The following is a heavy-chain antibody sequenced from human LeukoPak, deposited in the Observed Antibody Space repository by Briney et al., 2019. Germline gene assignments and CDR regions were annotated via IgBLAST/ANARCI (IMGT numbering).Heavy chain of an antibody. CDR3: ARGCYGDYILHNGFDP. V-gene: IGHV4-4*07. CDR1: GGSISSYY. CDR2: IYTSGST. Sequence: SETLSLTCTVSGGSISSYYWSWIRQPAGKGLEWIGRIYTSGSTNYNPSLKSRVTMSVDTSENQFSLKLSSVTAADTAVYYCARGCYGDYILHNGFDPWGQGTLVTVSS. J-gene: IGHJ5*02. D-gene: IGHD4-17*01.